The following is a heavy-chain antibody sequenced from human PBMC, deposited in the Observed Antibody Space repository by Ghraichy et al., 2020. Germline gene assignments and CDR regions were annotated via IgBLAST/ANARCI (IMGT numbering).Heavy chain of an antibody. CDR3: ANDPRDGPTRGAFDM. CDR2: INPNEGTT. V-gene: IGHV1-46*01. CDR1: GYTFATHY. J-gene: IGHJ3*02. Sequence: ASVKVSCKASGYTFATHYTHWVRQAPGQGLEWMGIINPNEGTTNYAQKFQGRITMTREMSTNAVYMELSSLRSEDTATYYCANDPRDGPTRGAFDMWGQGTVVTVSS. D-gene: IGHD1-26*01.